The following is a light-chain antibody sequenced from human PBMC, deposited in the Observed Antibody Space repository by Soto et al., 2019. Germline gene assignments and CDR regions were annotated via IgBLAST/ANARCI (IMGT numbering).Light chain of an antibody. V-gene: IGLV2-14*03. Sequence: QSVLTQPASVCGSPGQSITISCTGASSDVGSYDYVSWYQQHPGKAPKLVIFDVKNRPSGVSNRFSGSKSGNTASLTISGLQAEDEADYYCSSYANTNTEVFGTGTKVT. CDR2: DVK. CDR1: SSDVGSYDY. J-gene: IGLJ1*01. CDR3: SSYANTNTEV.